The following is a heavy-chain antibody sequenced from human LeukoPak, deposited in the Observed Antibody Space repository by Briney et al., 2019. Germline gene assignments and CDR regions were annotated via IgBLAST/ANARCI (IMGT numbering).Heavy chain of an antibody. Sequence: PGGSLRFSCAASGFTFSSYAMSWVRQAPGKGLVWVSGISGSGGSTYFADSVKGRFTISRDNSKNTLYLQMNSLRAEDTAVYYCAKGGGMAYYFDYWGQGALVTVSS. V-gene: IGHV3-23*01. CDR1: GFTFSSYA. CDR2: ISGSGGST. J-gene: IGHJ4*02. D-gene: IGHD5-24*01. CDR3: AKGGGMAYYFDY.